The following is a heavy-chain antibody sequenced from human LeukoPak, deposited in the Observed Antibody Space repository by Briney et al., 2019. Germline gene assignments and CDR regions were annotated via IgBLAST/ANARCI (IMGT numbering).Heavy chain of an antibody. Sequence: ASVKVSCKASGYTFTSYAMNWVRQAPGQGLEWMAWINTNTGNPTYAQGFTGRFVFSLDTSVSTAYLQISSLKAEDTAVYYCARTSGADYDFWSGYYSQLYYFDYWGQGTLVTVSS. J-gene: IGHJ4*02. V-gene: IGHV7-4-1*02. D-gene: IGHD3-3*01. CDR1: GYTFTSYA. CDR3: ARTSGADYDFWSGYYSQLYYFDY. CDR2: INTNTGNP.